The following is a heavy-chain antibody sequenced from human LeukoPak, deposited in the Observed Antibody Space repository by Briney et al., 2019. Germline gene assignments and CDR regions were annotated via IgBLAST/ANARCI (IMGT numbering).Heavy chain of an antibody. Sequence: GGSLRLSCAASGFTFTDYYMSWIRQAPGKGLEWVSYITNSGTTIYYADSVKGRFTISRDNAKNSLYLQMNSLRAEDTAVYYCARDGHYDILTGSFQDWGQGTLVTVSS. CDR3: ARDGHYDILTGSFQD. V-gene: IGHV3-11*01. D-gene: IGHD3-9*01. CDR1: GFTFTDYY. CDR2: ITNSGTTI. J-gene: IGHJ1*01.